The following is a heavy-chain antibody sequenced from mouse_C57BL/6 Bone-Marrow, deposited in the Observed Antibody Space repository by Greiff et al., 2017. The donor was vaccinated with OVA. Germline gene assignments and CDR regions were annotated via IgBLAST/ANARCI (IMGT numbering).Heavy chain of an antibody. V-gene: IGHV1-50*01. CDR2: IDPSASYT. D-gene: IGHD1-1*01. CDR3: ARCDYYDPFAY. CDR1: GYTFTSYW. Sequence: QVQLQQPGAELVKPGASVKLSCKASGYTFTSYWMQWVKQRPGQGLEWIGEIDPSASYTNYNQKFKGKATLTVDTSSSTAYMQLSSLTSEDSAVYYCARCDYYDPFAYWGQGTLVTVSA. J-gene: IGHJ3*01.